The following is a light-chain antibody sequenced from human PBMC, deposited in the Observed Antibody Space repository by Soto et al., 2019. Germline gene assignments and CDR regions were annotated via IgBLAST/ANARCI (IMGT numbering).Light chain of an antibody. CDR3: SSYTSSSTLPVV. Sequence: QSALTQPASVSGSPGQSITISCTGTTSDVGGYNYVSWYQQHPGKAPKLMIYEVSNRPSGDSNRFSGSKSGNTASLTISGLQAEDEAGYYCSSYTSSSTLPVVFGGRTKVTFL. CDR1: TSDVGGYNY. CDR2: EVS. V-gene: IGLV2-14*01. J-gene: IGLJ2*01.